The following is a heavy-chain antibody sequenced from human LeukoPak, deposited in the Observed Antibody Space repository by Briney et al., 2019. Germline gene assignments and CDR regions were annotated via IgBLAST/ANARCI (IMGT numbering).Heavy chain of an antibody. CDR3: ARKSGYSNYNYFDY. CDR1: GFTFSSYA. D-gene: IGHD4-11*01. J-gene: IGHJ4*02. V-gene: IGHV3-30*14. Sequence: GRSLRLSCAASGFTFSSYAMHWVRQAPGKGLEWVAVISYDGSNKYYADSVKGRFTISRDNSNNTLYLQMNSLRAEDTAVYYCARKSGYSNYNYFDYWGQGTLVTVSS. CDR2: ISYDGSNK.